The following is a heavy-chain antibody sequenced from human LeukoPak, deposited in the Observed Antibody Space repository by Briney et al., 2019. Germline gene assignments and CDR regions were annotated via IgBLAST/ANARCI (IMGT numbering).Heavy chain of an antibody. CDR2: IGPGGDI. V-gene: IGHV3-48*01. Sequence: PGGSLRLSCVAPGFSFTAYSMNWVRQAPGRGLEWISYIGPGGDIYYADSVTGRFTVSRDTAKNSLYLQMNGLRVEDTAVYYCARRFDSWGQGTLVTVSS. J-gene: IGHJ5*01. CDR3: ARRFDS. CDR1: GFSFTAYS.